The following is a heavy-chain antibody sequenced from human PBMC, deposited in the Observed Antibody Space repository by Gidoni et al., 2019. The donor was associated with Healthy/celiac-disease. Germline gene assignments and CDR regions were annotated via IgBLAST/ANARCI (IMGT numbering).Heavy chain of an antibody. Sequence: EVQLLESGGGLVQPGGSLRLSCAASGFTFTRYAMSWVRQAPGKGLEWVSAISGSGGSTYYADSVKGRFTISRDNSKNTLYLQMNSLRAEDTAVYYCAKDLYYGSGKSVDAFDIWGQGTMVTVSS. CDR2: ISGSGGST. J-gene: IGHJ3*02. V-gene: IGHV3-23*01. CDR1: GFTFTRYA. CDR3: AKDLYYGSGKSVDAFDI. D-gene: IGHD3-10*01.